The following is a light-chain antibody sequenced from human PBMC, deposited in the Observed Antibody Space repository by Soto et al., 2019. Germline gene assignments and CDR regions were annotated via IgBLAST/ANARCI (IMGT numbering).Light chain of an antibody. CDR3: QQYGSSLSWT. J-gene: IGKJ1*01. V-gene: IGKV3-20*01. Sequence: ESVLTQSPGTLSLSPGERATLSCRASQSVSSNHLAWYQQKRGQPPRLLIYGASSRATGTPGRFSGSGSGTDFTLTITRLEPEDFAVYYCQQYGSSLSWTFGQGTKVEIK. CDR2: GAS. CDR1: QSVSSNH.